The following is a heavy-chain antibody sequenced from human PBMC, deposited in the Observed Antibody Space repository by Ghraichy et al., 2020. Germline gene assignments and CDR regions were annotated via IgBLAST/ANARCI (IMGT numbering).Heavy chain of an antibody. CDR1: GFTFSDYA. D-gene: IGHD6-13*01. V-gene: IGHV3-23*01. CDR2: ISHSGGYT. J-gene: IGHJ1*01. CDR3: AKARGSSSLASLQH. Sequence: SCAASGFTFSDYAMSWVRQAPGAGLEWVSSISHSGGYTYYADSVKGRITISRDNSKNTLYLQMNSLRAEDTAVYYCAKARGSSSLASLQHWGQGTLVTVSS.